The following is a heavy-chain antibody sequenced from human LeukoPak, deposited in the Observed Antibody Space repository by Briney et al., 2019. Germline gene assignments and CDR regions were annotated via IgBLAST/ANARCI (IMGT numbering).Heavy chain of an antibody. CDR1: GGTFSSYA. V-gene: IGHV1-69*05. CDR2: IIPIFGTA. D-gene: IGHD2-21*02. Sequence: GASVKVSCKASGGTFSSYAISWVRQAPGQGLEWMGGIIPIFGTANYAQKFQGRVTITTDESTSTAYMELNSLRSEDTAVYYCAICGGDCYLGYWGQGTLVTVSS. CDR3: AICGGDCYLGY. J-gene: IGHJ4*02.